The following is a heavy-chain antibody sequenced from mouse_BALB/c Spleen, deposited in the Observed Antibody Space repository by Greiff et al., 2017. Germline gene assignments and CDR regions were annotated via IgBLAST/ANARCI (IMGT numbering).Heavy chain of an antibody. CDR1: GYSFTSYW. CDR3: KRWGITTGYFDY. Sequence: EVQLQQSGTVLARPGASVKMSCKASGYSFTSYWMHWVKQRPGQGLEWIGAIYPGNSDTSYNQKFKGKAKLTAVTSASTAYMELSSLTNEDSAVYYCKRWGITTGYFDYGGKGTTLTVAS. D-gene: IGHD2-4*01. CDR2: IYPGNSDT. J-gene: IGHJ2*01. V-gene: IGHV1-5*01.